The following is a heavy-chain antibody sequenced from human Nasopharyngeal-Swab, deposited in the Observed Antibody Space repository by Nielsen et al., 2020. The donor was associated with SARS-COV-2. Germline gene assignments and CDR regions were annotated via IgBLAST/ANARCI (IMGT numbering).Heavy chain of an antibody. CDR2: ISYDGSNK. Sequence: GGSLRLSCAASGFIFSGYGMHWVRQAPGKGLEWVALISYDGSNKFYADSVKGRFTISRDNSKNTLYLQMNSLRAEDTAVYYCARALWGSYYYGMDVWGQGTTVTVSS. CDR3: ARALWGSYYYGMDV. CDR1: GFIFSGYG. D-gene: IGHD7-27*01. J-gene: IGHJ6*02. V-gene: IGHV3-30*03.